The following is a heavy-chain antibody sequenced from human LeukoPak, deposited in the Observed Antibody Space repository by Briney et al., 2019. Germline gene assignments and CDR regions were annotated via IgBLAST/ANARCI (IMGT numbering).Heavy chain of an antibody. CDR1: DYTFTSYG. D-gene: IGHD5-18*01. CDR2: ISAYNGNT. Sequence: ASVKVSCKASDYTFTSYGISWVRQAPGQGLEWMGWISAYNGNTNYAQKLQGRVTMTTDTSTSTAYMELRSLRSDDTAVYYCARDSVALRGYSYGLRENWFDPWGQGTLVTVSS. CDR3: ARDSVALRGYSYGLRENWFDP. J-gene: IGHJ5*02. V-gene: IGHV1-18*01.